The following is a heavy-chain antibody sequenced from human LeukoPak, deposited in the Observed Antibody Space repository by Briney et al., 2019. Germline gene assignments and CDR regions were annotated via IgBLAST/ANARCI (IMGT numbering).Heavy chain of an antibody. D-gene: IGHD1-14*01. CDR1: GYTFPSYF. J-gene: IGHJ4*02. V-gene: IGHV1-8*01. CDR3: ARGLGRKPTGGY. CDR2: MNPNSGNT. Sequence: ASVKVSCKASGYTFPSYFMHWVRQAPGQGLEWMGWMNPNSGNTGYAQKFQGRVTMTRNTSISTAYMELSSLRSEDTAVYYCARGLGRKPTGGYWGQGTLVTVSS.